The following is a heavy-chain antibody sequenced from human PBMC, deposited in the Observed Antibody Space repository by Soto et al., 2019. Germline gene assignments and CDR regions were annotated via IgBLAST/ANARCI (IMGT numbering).Heavy chain of an antibody. CDR2: IHSGGTT. CDR1: GGFISSSSSY. D-gene: IGHD3-10*01. V-gene: IGHV4-39*01. CDR3: ARVLTPAFGRDYFDH. Sequence: QLQLQESGPGLVKPSETLSLASTVAGGFISSSSSYWCWIRQSPGKGLEWIANIHSGGTTYYNSSLKSRVIISVDTSKDQFSLWVSSVTAADTAVYYCARVLTPAFGRDYFDHWGQGTLVIVSS. J-gene: IGHJ4*02.